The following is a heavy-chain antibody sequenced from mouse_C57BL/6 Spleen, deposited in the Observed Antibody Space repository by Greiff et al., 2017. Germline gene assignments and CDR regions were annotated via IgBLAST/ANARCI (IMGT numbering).Heavy chain of an antibody. D-gene: IGHD1-1*01. V-gene: IGHV1-69*01. CDR2: IDPSDSST. J-gene: IGHJ1*03. Sequence: VQLQQPGAELVMPGASVKLSCKASGYTFTSSWMHWVKQRPGQGLEWIGEIDPSDSSTNYNQKFKGKSTLTVDKSSSAAYMQLSSLTSEDSAVYYCARRAYGSRAWYFDVWGTGTTVTVSA. CDR1: GYTFTSSW. CDR3: ARRAYGSRAWYFDV.